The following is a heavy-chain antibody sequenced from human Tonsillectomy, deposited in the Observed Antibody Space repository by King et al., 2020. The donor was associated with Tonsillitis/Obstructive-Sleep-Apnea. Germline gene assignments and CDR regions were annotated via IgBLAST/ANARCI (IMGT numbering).Heavy chain of an antibody. CDR1: GFTFSSYA. V-gene: IGHV3-64D*06. D-gene: IGHD2-2*03. CDR3: VKGVDIVVVPAAHPYYYYGMDV. CDR2: ISSNGGST. Sequence: EVQLVESGGGLVQPGGSLRLSCSASGFTFSSYAMHWVRQAPGKGLEYVSAISSNGGSTYYADSVKGRFTISRDNSKNTLYLQMSSLRAEDTAVYYCVKGVDIVVVPAAHPYYYYGMDVWGQGTTVTVSS. J-gene: IGHJ6*02.